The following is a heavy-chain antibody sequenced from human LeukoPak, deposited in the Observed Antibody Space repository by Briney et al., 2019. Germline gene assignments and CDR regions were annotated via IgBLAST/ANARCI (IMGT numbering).Heavy chain of an antibody. CDR1: GGSISSGTYY. CDR2: ISHSGST. Sequence: SQTLSLTCTVSGGSISSGTYYWSWIRQPPGKGLEWIGYISHSGSTYYNPSLKSRVTISVDTSKNQFSLKLSSVTAADTAVYYCARGPPPDFDYWGRGTLVTVSS. J-gene: IGHJ4*02. CDR3: ARGPPPDFDY. V-gene: IGHV4-30-2*01.